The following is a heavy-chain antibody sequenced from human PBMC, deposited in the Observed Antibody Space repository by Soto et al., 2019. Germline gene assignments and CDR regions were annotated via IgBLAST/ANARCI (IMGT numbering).Heavy chain of an antibody. V-gene: IGHV3-48*03. CDR1: GFTFSSYE. J-gene: IGHJ5*02. CDR2: ISSSGSTI. D-gene: IGHD2-15*01. Sequence: GGSLRLSCAASGFTFSSYEMNWVRQAPGKGLEWVSYISSSGSTIYYADSVKGRFTISRDNAKNSLYLQMSSLRAEDTAVYYCASSGVGGGNNWFDPWGQGTLVTVSS. CDR3: ASSGVGGGNNWFDP.